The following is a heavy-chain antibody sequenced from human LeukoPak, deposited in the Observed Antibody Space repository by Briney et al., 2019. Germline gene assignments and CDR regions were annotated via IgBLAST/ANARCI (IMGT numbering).Heavy chain of an antibody. CDR2: IGTAADT. D-gene: IGHD6-13*01. V-gene: IGHV3-13*01. J-gene: IGHJ2*01. CDR3: ARDRATAAAFGANWYYDI. Sequence: GGSLRLSCAASGFTFSKYDMHWVRQATGKGLEWVSTIGTAADTFYPDSVKGRFTISRENAKNSLYLQMNSLEVGDTAVYCCARDRATAAAFGANWYYDIWGRGTLVTVSS. CDR1: GFTFSKYD.